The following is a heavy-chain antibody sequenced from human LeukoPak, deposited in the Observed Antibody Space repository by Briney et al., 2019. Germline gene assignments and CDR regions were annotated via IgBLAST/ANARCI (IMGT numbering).Heavy chain of an antibody. CDR1: GGSISSSSYY. V-gene: IGHV4-39*01. CDR2: IYYSGST. J-gene: IGHJ3*02. CDR3: ASHPGGYCSSTSCYEDDAFDI. Sequence: SETLSLTCTVSGGSISSSSYYWGWIRQPPGKGLEWIGSIYYSGSTYYNPSLKSRVTISVDTSKNQFSLKLSSVTAADTAVYYCASHPGGYCSSTSCYEDDAFDIWGQGTMVTVSS. D-gene: IGHD2-2*01.